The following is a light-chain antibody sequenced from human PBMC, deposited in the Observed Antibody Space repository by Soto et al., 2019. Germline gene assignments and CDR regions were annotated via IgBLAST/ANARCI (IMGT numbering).Light chain of an antibody. CDR3: SSYTTSSSYV. CDR1: SSDVGSYNY. CDR2: EVR. V-gene: IGLV2-14*01. Sequence: QSALTQPASVSGSPGQSITISCTGTSSDVGSYNYVAWYQQFPGKTPKLMIYEVRNRPSGVSSRFSGSKSGNTASLTISGLLAEDEADYYCSSYTTSSSYVFGSGTQLTVL. J-gene: IGLJ7*01.